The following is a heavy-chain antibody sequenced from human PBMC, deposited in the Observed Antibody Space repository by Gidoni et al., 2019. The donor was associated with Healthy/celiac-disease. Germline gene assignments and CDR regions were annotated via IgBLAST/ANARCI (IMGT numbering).Heavy chain of an antibody. D-gene: IGHD1-26*01. CDR3: ARDTGSGSYAPFDY. CDR2: ISSSSSYI. CDR1: GFTFSSYS. V-gene: IGHV3-21*01. Sequence: EVQLVESGGGLVKPGGSLRLSCAASGFTFSSYSMNWVRQAPGKGLEWVSSISSSSSYIYYADSVKGRFTISRDNAKNSLYLQMNSLRAEDTAVYYCARDTGSGSYAPFDYWGQGTLVTVSS. J-gene: IGHJ4*02.